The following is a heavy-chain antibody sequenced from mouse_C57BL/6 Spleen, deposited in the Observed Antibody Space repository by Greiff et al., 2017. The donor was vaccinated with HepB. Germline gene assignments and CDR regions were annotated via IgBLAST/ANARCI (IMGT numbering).Heavy chain of an antibody. D-gene: IGHD2-4*01. V-gene: IGHV5-6*01. Sequence: EVHLVESGGDLVKPGGSLKLSCAASGFTFSSYGMSWVRQTPDKRLEWVATISSGGSYTYYPDSVKGRFTISRDNAKNTLYLQMSSLKSEDTAMYYCARQVGDYDDYWGQGTTLTVSS. CDR2: ISSGGSYT. CDR1: GFTFSSYG. CDR3: ARQVGDYDDY. J-gene: IGHJ2*01.